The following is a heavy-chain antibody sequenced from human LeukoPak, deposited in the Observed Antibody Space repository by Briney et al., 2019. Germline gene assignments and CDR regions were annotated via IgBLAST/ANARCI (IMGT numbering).Heavy chain of an antibody. J-gene: IGHJ4*02. Sequence: GGSLRLSCAASGFTSCSYSMNWVRQAPGKGLEWVSYISSSSSTIYYADSVKGRFTISRDNAKNSLYLQMNSLRAEDTAVYYCARSILLVSLGYTCDYWGQGTLVTVSS. D-gene: IGHD2-15*01. CDR2: ISSSSSTI. CDR3: ARSILLVSLGYTCDY. CDR1: GFTSCSYS. V-gene: IGHV3-48*01.